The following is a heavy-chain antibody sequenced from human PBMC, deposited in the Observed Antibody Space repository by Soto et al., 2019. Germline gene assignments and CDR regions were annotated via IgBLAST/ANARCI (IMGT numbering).Heavy chain of an antibody. CDR1: GGTFSSYA. CDR2: IIPIFGTA. CDR3: ARARAVRGVYYSYGMDV. V-gene: IGHV1-69*06. Sequence: QVQLVQSGAEVKKPGSSVKVSCKASGGTFSSYAISWVRQAPGQGLEWMGGIIPIFGTANYAQKFQGRVTITADKSTSTAYMELSSLRSEDTAVYYCARARAVRGVYYSYGMDVWGQGTTVTVSS. J-gene: IGHJ6*02. D-gene: IGHD3-10*01.